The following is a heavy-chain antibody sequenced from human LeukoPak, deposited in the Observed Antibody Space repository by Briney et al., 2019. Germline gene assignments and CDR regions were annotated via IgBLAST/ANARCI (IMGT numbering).Heavy chain of an antibody. D-gene: IGHD2-21*01. CDR2: ISAYNGNT. Sequence: ASVKVSCKASGYTFTSYGISWVRQAPGQGLEWMGWISAYNGNTNYAQKLQGRVTITADESTSTAYMELSSLRSEDTAVYYCACDLNISPHWGQGTLVTVSS. J-gene: IGHJ4*02. CDR1: GYTFTSYG. V-gene: IGHV1-18*01. CDR3: ACDLNISPH.